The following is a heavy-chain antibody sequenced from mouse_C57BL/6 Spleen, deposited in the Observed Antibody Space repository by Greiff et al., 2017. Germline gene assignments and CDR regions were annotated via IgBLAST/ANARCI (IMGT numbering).Heavy chain of an antibody. CDR1: GFTFSSYA. D-gene: IGHD3-2*02. CDR3: TRDHSSGYDAMDY. V-gene: IGHV5-9-1*02. Sequence: EVKLVESGEGLVKPGGSLKLSCAASGFTFSSYAMSWVRQTPEKRLEWVAYISSGGDYIYYADTVKGRFTISRDNARNTLYLQMSSLKSEDTAMYYCTRDHSSGYDAMDYWGQGTSVTVSS. J-gene: IGHJ4*01. CDR2: ISSGGDYI.